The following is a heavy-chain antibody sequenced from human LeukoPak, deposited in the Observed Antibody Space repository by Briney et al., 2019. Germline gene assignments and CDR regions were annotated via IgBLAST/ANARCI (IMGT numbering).Heavy chain of an antibody. D-gene: IGHD4-17*01. V-gene: IGHV3-21*01. J-gene: IGHJ4*02. CDR3: ARVLNNYGDGY. CDR1: GFTFSSYS. Sequence: GGSLRLSCAASGFTFSSYSMNWVRQAPGKGLEWVSSISSSSSYIYYADSVKGRFTISRDNAKNSLYLQMDSLRAEDTAVYYCARVLNNYGDGYWGQGTLVTVSS. CDR2: ISSSSSYI.